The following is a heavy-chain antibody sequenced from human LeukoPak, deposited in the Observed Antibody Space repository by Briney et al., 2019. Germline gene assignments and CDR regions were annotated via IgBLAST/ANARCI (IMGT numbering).Heavy chain of an antibody. V-gene: IGHV4-61*02. J-gene: IGHJ4*02. Sequence: SETLSLTCTVSGGSISSYSNYRSWIRQPAGKGREWIGRIYSSGSTNYNPSLKSRVTISVDTSKNQFSLKLSSVTAADTAVYYCARDREVGATGYYFDYWGQGTLVTVSS. CDR2: IYSSGST. D-gene: IGHD1-26*01. CDR3: ARDREVGATGYYFDY. CDR1: GGSISSYSNY.